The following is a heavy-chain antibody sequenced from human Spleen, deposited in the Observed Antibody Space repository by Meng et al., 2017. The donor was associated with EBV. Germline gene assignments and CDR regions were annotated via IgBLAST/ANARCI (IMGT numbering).Heavy chain of an antibody. CDR3: ARVHWDNSGYPDY. CDR2: IYHSGST. J-gene: IGHJ4*02. Sequence: QLHEFGSGLVKPSQTLSRTCAVSGGSVTSGGYSWSWIRQPPGKGLEWIGFIYHSGSTYYNPSLQSRVTISIDTSKNQFSLKLTSVTAADTAVYYCARVHWDNSGYPDYWGQGTLVTVSS. CDR1: GGSVTSGGYS. V-gene: IGHV4-30-2*01. D-gene: IGHD3-22*01.